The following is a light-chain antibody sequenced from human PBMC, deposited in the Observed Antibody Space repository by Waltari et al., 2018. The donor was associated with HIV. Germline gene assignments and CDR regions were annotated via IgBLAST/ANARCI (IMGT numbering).Light chain of an antibody. J-gene: IGKJ2*01. Sequence: EIVMTQSPPTLSVSPGQRVTLSCTASQSISAKVAWYQQRPGQAPRLLIYEAATRPTGIPARFSGSGSGTEFTLTISSLQSEDVATYFCQQYDSGPRVITFGQGTMLEI. CDR3: QQYDSGPRVIT. CDR1: QSISAK. CDR2: EAA. V-gene: IGKV3-15*01.